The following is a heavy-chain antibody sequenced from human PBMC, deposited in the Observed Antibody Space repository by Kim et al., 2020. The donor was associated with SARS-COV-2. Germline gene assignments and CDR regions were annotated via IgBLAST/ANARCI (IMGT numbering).Heavy chain of an antibody. CDR1: GFTFDHPS. CDR2: ISGNGETK. J-gene: IGHJ5*02. CDR3: VRASGWLPRS. Sequence: GGSLRLSCGASGFTFDHPSMNWVRQAPGKGLEWVSLISGNGETKYYADSVEGRFTISIDNSKNSLYLQMNSLRTEDTALYYCVRASGWLPRSWGQGTLVTVSS. D-gene: IGHD6-19*01. V-gene: IGHV3-43*02.